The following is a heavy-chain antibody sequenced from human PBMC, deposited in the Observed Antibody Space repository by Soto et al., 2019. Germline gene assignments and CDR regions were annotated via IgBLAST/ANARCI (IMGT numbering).Heavy chain of an antibody. D-gene: IGHD1-20*01. CDR1: GFTFNSYD. J-gene: IGHJ4*02. V-gene: IGHV3-48*01. Sequence: EVQLVESGGALVQPGGSLRLSCAASGFTFNSYDMNWVRQAPGKGLEWVSYISYSSDAIYYADSVKGRFTISRDNAKNSLYLQMNSLRAEDTAVYYCARDPSWYRDFDYWGQGTLVTVSS. CDR3: ARDPSWYRDFDY. CDR2: ISYSSDAI.